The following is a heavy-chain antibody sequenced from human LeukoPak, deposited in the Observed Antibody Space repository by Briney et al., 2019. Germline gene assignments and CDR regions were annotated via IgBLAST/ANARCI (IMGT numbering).Heavy chain of an antibody. D-gene: IGHD2-2*01. CDR2: ISSSGGST. CDR3: AKGQEYQRDTPFDY. V-gene: IGHV3-23*01. CDR1: GFTFSSYA. J-gene: IGHJ4*02. Sequence: HPGGSLRLSCAASGFTFSSYAMSWVRQAPGKGLEWVSTISSSGGSTYYADSVKGRFTISRDNSKNTLYLQMNSLRAEDTAVYYCAKGQEYQRDTPFDYWGLGTLVTVSS.